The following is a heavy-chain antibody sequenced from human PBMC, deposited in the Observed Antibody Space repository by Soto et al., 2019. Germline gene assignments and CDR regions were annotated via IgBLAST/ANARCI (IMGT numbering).Heavy chain of an antibody. V-gene: IGHV3-21*01. J-gene: IGHJ4*02. CDR2: ISSSSSYI. Sequence: PGGSLRLSCAASGFTFSSYSMNWVRQAPGKGLEWVSSISSSSSYIYYADSVKGRFTISRDNAKNSLYLQMNSLRAEDTAVYYCARVAAAGKWFDYWGQGTLVTVSS. CDR3: ARVAAAGKWFDY. D-gene: IGHD6-13*01. CDR1: GFTFSSYS.